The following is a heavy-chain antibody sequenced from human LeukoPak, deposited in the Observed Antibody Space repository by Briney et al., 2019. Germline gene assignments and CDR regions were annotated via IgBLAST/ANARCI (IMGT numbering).Heavy chain of an antibody. CDR3: ARGLDSSGYPNDAFDI. J-gene: IGHJ3*02. Sequence: AASVKVSCKASGYTFTGYYMHWVRQAPGQGLEWMGWINPNSGGTNYAQKFQGRVTMTRDTSISTAYMELSRLRSDDTAVYYCARGLDSSGYPNDAFDIWGQGTMVTVSS. D-gene: IGHD3-22*01. CDR1: GYTFTGYY. V-gene: IGHV1-2*02. CDR2: INPNSGGT.